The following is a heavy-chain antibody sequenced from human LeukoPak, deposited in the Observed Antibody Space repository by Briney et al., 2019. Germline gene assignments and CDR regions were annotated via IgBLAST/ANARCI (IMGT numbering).Heavy chain of an antibody. CDR1: GYTFTSYA. V-gene: IGHV1-3*01. CDR3: ARAGWAVTTDWFDP. Sequence: GASVKVSCKASGYTFTSYAMHWVRQAPGQRLEWMGWINAGNGNTKYSQKFQGRVTITRDTSASTAYMELSSLRSDDTAVYYCARAGWAVTTDWFDPWGQGTLVTVSS. J-gene: IGHJ5*02. CDR2: INAGNGNT. D-gene: IGHD4-17*01.